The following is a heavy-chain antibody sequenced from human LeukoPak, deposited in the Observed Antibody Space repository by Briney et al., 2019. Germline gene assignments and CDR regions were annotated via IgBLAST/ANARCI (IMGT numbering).Heavy chain of an antibody. V-gene: IGHV3-21*01. Sequence: PGGSLRLSCAASGYTFSSYSINWVRQAPGKGLEWVSSISVRSNYIYYADSVRGRFSISRDDARDSLYPQMNSLRAEDTAVYYCARLRRNSDTSGFYYYYDYWGQGTLVTVSS. CDR3: ARLRRNSDTSGFYYYYDY. D-gene: IGHD3-22*01. CDR1: GYTFSSYS. CDR2: ISVRSNYI. J-gene: IGHJ4*02.